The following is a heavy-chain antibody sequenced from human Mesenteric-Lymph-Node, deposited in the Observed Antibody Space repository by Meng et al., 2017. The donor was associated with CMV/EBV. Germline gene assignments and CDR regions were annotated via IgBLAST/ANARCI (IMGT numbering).Heavy chain of an antibody. CDR3: ARPDPLRYYFDY. CDR2: IYYSGST. V-gene: IGHV4-39*01. CDR1: GGSIISSSYY. Sequence: SETLSLTCTVSGGSIISSSYYWGWIRQPPGKGLEWIGSIYYSGSTYYNPSLKSRVTISVDTSKNQFSLKLSSVTAADTAVYYCARPDPLRYYFDYWGQGTLVTVSS. J-gene: IGHJ4*02.